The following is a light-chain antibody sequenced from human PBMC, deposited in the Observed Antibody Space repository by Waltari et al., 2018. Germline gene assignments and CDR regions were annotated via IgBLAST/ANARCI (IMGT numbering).Light chain of an antibody. CDR1: QSISRY. Sequence: ELMLTQSPGTLSLSPGERATLSCRASQSISRYLAWYQQKPGQAPRLLIYDASSRATGIPDRFSGSGSGTDFSLTISRLEPEDFAVYYCQKYGSLPATFGQGTKVEIK. CDR3: QKYGSLPAT. CDR2: DAS. V-gene: IGKV3-20*01. J-gene: IGKJ1*01.